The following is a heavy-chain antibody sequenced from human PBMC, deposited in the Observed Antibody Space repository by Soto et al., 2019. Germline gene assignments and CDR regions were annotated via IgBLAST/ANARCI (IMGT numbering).Heavy chain of an antibody. J-gene: IGHJ3*02. CDR1: GFTFSSYS. CDR3: ARTDGFDI. Sequence: GGSLRLSCAASGFTFSSYSMNWVRQAPGKGLEWVSYISSSSSNIYYADSVKGRFTISRDNAKNSLYLQMNSLRDDGTAVYYCARTDGFDIWGQGTMVTVSS. V-gene: IGHV3-48*02. CDR2: ISSSSSNI.